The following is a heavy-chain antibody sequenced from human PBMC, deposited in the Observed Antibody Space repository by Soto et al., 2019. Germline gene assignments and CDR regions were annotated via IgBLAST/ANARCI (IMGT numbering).Heavy chain of an antibody. Sequence: QVQLVQSGAEVKKPGASVKVSCRASGFTFTLYSMHWVRQAPGQRLEWMGWINGGSGKTKYSQKFQGRVTLARDTSASTAYMEMSSLRSEDTAVYYCARYSGNYQDAFDIWGQGTMVTVSS. CDR2: INGGSGKT. CDR3: ARYSGNYQDAFDI. V-gene: IGHV1-3*01. J-gene: IGHJ3*02. D-gene: IGHD1-26*01. CDR1: GFTFTLYS.